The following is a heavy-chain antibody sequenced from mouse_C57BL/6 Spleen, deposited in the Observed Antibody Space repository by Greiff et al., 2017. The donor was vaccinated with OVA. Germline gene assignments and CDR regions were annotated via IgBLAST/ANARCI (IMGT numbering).Heavy chain of an antibody. D-gene: IGHD1-1*01. CDR1: GYTFTDYN. V-gene: IGHV1-18*01. CDR3: ARNYDNGSGPSYWYFDV. Sequence: VQLQQSGPELVKPGASVKIPCKASGYTFTDYNMDWVKQSHGKSLEWIGDINPNNGGTIYNQKFKGKATLTVDKSSSTAYMELRSLTSEDTAVYYCARNYDNGSGPSYWYFDVWGTGTTVTVSS. J-gene: IGHJ1*03. CDR2: INPNNGGT.